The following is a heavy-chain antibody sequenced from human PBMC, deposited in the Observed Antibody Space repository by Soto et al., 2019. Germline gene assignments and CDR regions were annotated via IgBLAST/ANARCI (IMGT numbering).Heavy chain of an antibody. Sequence: GGSLRLSCAASGFTFSIYWMSWVRQAPGKGLEWVANINQDGSEKSHVDSVKGRFTISRDNTKNSLFLQMHSLRVEDTAVYYCARRGRSRPSTKRDWFDPWGQGTLVTVSS. V-gene: IGHV3-7*01. CDR3: ARRGRSRPSTKRDWFDP. CDR2: INQDGSEK. D-gene: IGHD2-15*01. CDR1: GFTFSIYW. J-gene: IGHJ5*02.